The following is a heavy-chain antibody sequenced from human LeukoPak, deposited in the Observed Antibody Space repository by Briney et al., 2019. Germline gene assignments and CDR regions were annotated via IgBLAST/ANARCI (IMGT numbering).Heavy chain of an antibody. V-gene: IGHV4-34*01. CDR1: GGSFSGYY. CDR3: ARLGRVVRGPRGYMDV. J-gene: IGHJ6*03. Sequence: PSETLSLTCAVYGGSFSGYYWSWIRQPPGKGLEWIGEINHSGSTNYNPSLKSRVTISVDTSKNQFSLKLSSVTAADTAVYYCARLGRVVRGPRGYMDVWGKGTTVTISS. CDR2: INHSGST. D-gene: IGHD3-10*01.